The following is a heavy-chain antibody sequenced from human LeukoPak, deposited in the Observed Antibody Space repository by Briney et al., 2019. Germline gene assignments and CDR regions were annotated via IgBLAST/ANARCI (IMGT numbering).Heavy chain of an antibody. CDR2: ISEEGTEK. Sequence: GGSLRLSCAASGFTFSSYSMNWVRPAPGKGLEWVAYISEEGTEKNYVGSVKGRFTIHRDKAKNSLFLQMSNLRDDDTGIYYCARHVGISFWGQGTLVTVSS. CDR3: ARHVGISF. J-gene: IGHJ4*02. V-gene: IGHV3-7*01. D-gene: IGHD7-27*01. CDR1: GFTFSSYS.